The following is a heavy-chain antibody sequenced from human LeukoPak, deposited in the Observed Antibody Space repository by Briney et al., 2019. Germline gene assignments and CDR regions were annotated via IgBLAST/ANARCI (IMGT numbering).Heavy chain of an antibody. J-gene: IGHJ4*02. CDR3: AKDEVNYYDSSPFGY. D-gene: IGHD3-22*01. V-gene: IGHV3-30*02. CDR2: IRYDGSNK. Sequence: GGSLRLSCAASGFPFSSYGMQWLRQAPGKGLEWVAFIRYDGSNKYYADSVKGRFTIPRDNSKNTLYLQMNSLRAEDTAVYYCAKDEVNYYDSSPFGYWGQGTLVTVSS. CDR1: GFPFSSYG.